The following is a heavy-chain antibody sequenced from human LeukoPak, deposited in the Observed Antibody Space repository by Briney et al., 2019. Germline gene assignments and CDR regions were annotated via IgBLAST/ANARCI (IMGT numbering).Heavy chain of an antibody. Sequence: SETLSLTCAVYGGSFSGYYWSWIRQPPGKGLEWIGEINHSGSTNYNPSLKSRVTISVDTSKNQFSLKLSSVTAADTAVYYCARGRCSSTSCYARARHDAFDICGQGTMVTVSS. CDR1: GGSFSGYY. J-gene: IGHJ3*02. D-gene: IGHD2-2*01. CDR3: ARGRCSSTSCYARARHDAFDI. CDR2: INHSGST. V-gene: IGHV4-34*01.